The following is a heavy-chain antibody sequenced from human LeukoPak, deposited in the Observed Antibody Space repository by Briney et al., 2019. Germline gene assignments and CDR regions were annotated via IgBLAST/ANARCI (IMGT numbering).Heavy chain of an antibody. CDR2: MNPNSGNT. CDR3: ARMAGQLDKGGLGY. CDR1: GYTFTSYD. Sequence: ASVKVSCKASGYTFTSYDINWVRQATGQGLEWMGWMNPNSGNTGYAQKFQGRVTITGNTSISTAYMELSSLRSEDTAVYYCARMAGQLDKGGLGYWGQGTLVTVSS. V-gene: IGHV1-8*03. J-gene: IGHJ4*02. D-gene: IGHD6-13*01.